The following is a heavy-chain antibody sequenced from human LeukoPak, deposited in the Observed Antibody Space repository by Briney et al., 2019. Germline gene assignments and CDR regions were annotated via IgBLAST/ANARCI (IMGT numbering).Heavy chain of an antibody. J-gene: IGHJ4*02. CDR2: IPYSGST. D-gene: IGHD2-21*01. CDR3: ARGLPGGMLFYFDY. Sequence: SETLSLTCTVSGGSISSSIYYWGWIRQPPGKGLEWIGSIPYSGSTYYNPSLKSRVSPSVDTSKNQVSLKLSSVTAADTAVYYCARGLPGGMLFYFDYWGQGTLVTVSS. V-gene: IGHV4-39*07. CDR1: GGSISSSIYY.